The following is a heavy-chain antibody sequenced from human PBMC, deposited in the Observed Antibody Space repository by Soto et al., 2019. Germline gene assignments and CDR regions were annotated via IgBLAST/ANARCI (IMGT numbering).Heavy chain of an antibody. Sequence: EVQLLESGGGLVQPGGSLRLSCAASGCTFSSYAMSWVRQAPGKGLEWVSAISGSGGSTYYADSVKGRFTISRDNSKNTLYLQMNSLRAEDTAVYYCAKDGYGDYVFDYWGQGTLVTVSS. CDR1: GCTFSSYA. CDR3: AKDGYGDYVFDY. V-gene: IGHV3-23*01. J-gene: IGHJ4*02. D-gene: IGHD4-17*01. CDR2: ISGSGGST.